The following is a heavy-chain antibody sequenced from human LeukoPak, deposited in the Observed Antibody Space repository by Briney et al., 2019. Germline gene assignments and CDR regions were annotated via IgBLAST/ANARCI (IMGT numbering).Heavy chain of an antibody. V-gene: IGHV3-30-3*01. Sequence: GGSLRLSCAASGFTFSSYAMHWVRQAPGKGLEWVAVISYDGSNKYYADSVKGRFTISRDNSKNTLYLQMNSLRAEDTAVYYCARAVIVGATYAFDIWGQGTMVTVSS. CDR3: ARAVIVGATYAFDI. D-gene: IGHD1-26*01. J-gene: IGHJ3*02. CDR1: GFTFSSYA. CDR2: ISYDGSNK.